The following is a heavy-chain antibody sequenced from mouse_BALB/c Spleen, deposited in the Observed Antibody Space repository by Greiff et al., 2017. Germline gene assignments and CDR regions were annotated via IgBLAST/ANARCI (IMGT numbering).Heavy chain of an antibody. CDR2: ISTYYGNT. Sequence: QVQLQQSGPELVRPGVSVKISCKGSGYTFTDYAMHWVKQSHAKSLEGIGVISTYYGNTNYNQKFKGKATMTVDKSSSTAYMELARLTSEDSAIYYCARGEDYGSSYFDYWGQGTTLTVSS. CDR1: GYTFTDYA. CDR3: ARGEDYGSSYFDY. J-gene: IGHJ2*01. D-gene: IGHD1-1*01. V-gene: IGHV1-67*01.